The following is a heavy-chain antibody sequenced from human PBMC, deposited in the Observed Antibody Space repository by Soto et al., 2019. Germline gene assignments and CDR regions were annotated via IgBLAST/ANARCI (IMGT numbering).Heavy chain of an antibody. CDR3: ARRTLETYYDFWSGQQNWFDP. CDR1: GYAFTSYH. J-gene: IGHJ5*02. CDR2: VNPSIGNT. Sequence: ASVKVSWKASGYAFTSYHIHWVRQAPGHGLEWMGVVNPSIGNTSYAQRFQGRVTMTRDTSTSTVYMELSSLRSEDTAVYYCARRTLETYYDFWSGQQNWFDPWGQGTLVTVSS. V-gene: IGHV1-46*01. D-gene: IGHD3-3*01.